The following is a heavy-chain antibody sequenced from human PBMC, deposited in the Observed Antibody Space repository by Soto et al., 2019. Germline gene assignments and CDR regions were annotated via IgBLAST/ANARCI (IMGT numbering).Heavy chain of an antibody. J-gene: IGHJ5*02. CDR2: IFSNDEK. CDR3: ARILYSSSWHPTFDP. V-gene: IGHV2-26*01. Sequence: QVTLKESGPVLVKPTEPLTLTCTVSGFSLSNARMGVSWIRQPPGKALEWLAHIFSNDEKSYSTSLKIRLTISKDTSKSQVVLTMTNMDPVDTATYYCARILYSSSWHPTFDPWGQETLVTVSS. CDR1: GFSLSNARMG. D-gene: IGHD6-13*01.